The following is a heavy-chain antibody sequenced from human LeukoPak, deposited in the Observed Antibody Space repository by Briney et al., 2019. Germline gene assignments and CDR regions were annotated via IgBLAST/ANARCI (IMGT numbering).Heavy chain of an antibody. J-gene: IGHJ4*02. CDR2: ISYDGSNK. CDR3: ARAGGVAAGLDY. D-gene: IGHD6-13*01. Sequence: GRSLRLSCAASGFTFSSYAMHWVRQAPGKGLEWVAVISYDGSNKYYADSVKGRFTISRDNSKNTLYLQMNSLRAEDTTVYYCARAGGVAAGLDYWGQGTLVTVSS. V-gene: IGHV3-30-3*01. CDR1: GFTFSSYA.